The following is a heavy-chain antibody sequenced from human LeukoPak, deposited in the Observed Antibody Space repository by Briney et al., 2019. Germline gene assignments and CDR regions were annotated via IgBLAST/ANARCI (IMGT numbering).Heavy chain of an antibody. V-gene: IGHV4-34*01. CDR2: INHSGST. CDR3: ARGTRRGWFDP. Sequence: PSETLSLTCAVYGGSFGGYYWSWIRQPPGKGLEWIGEINHSGSTNYNPSLKSRVTISVDTSKNQFSLKLSSVTAADTAVNYCARGTRRGWFDPWGQGTLVTVSS. J-gene: IGHJ5*02. CDR1: GGSFGGYY.